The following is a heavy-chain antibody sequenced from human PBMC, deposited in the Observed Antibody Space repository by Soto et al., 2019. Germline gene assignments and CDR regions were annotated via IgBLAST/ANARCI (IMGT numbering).Heavy chain of an antibody. V-gene: IGHV1-3*01. CDR3: ARGRASRTYYYDSSGYVSNFDY. J-gene: IGHJ4*01. CDR1: GYTFTSYA. Sequence: ASVKVSCKASGYTFTSYAMHWVRQAPGQRLEWMGWINAGNGNTKYSQKFQGRVTITRDTSASTAYMELSSLRSEDTAVYYCARGRASRTYYYDSSGYVSNFDYWGHGTLVTVSS. CDR2: INAGNGNT. D-gene: IGHD3-22*01.